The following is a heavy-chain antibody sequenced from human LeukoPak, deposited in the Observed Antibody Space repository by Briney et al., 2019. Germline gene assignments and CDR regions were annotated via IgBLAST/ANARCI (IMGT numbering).Heavy chain of an antibody. CDR2: ISGSGGNT. V-gene: IGHV3-23*01. D-gene: IGHD2-2*01. CDR3: ATGKAHIVVVPAAMSS. CDR1: GLTFSSYA. Sequence: GSLRLSCAASGLTFSSYAMSWVRQAPGKGLEWVSTISGSGGNTYYADSVKGRFTVSRDNSKNTLYLQMNSLRAEDTAVYFCATGKAHIVVVPAAMSSWGQGTLVTVSS. J-gene: IGHJ5*02.